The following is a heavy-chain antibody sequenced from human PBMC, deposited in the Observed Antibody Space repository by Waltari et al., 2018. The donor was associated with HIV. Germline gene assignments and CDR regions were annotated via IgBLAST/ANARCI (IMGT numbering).Heavy chain of an antibody. D-gene: IGHD6-19*01. CDR2: ISYDGSNK. Sequence: ALRLSCAASGFTFSSYAMHWVRQAPGKGLEWVAVISYDGSNKYYADSVKGRFTISRDNSKNTLYLQMNSLRAEDTAVYYCARDYSSGGSGWPSKGDYWGQGTLVTVSS. CDR3: ARDYSSGGSGWPSKGDY. CDR1: GFTFSSYA. V-gene: IGHV3-30*01. J-gene: IGHJ4*02.